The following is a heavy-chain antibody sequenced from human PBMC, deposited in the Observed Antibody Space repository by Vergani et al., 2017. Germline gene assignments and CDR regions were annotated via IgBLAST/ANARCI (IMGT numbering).Heavy chain of an antibody. CDR3: ATPQTVTTGGMEV. V-gene: IGHV1-69-2*01. D-gene: IGHD4-17*01. CDR1: GYTFPDHY. J-gene: IGHJ6*02. Sequence: EVQLVQSGAEVKKPGATMNISCKVSGYTFPDHYMHWVKQAPGKGLEWMGLVDPEDGETIYAEKVKGRVTIAADTYTDTAHLGLSSLRSEDTAVYYCATPQTVTTGGMEVWGQGTTVGVSS. CDR2: VDPEDGET.